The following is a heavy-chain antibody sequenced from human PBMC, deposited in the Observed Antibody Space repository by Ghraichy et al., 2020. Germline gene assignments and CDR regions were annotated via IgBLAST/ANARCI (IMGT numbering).Heavy chain of an antibody. CDR2: SHYSGST. Sequence: SETRSLTCTVSSGSVSNILYYWGWLRQPPGKGLEWLGSSHYSGSTYKNPSLKSRVSMSVDTSKNQFSLTLTSVTAADTAVYYCATSPAGFNVYFDNWGQGALVTVSS. D-gene: IGHD2-2*01. CDR3: ATSPAGFNVYFDN. J-gene: IGHJ4*02. V-gene: IGHV4-39*01. CDR1: SGSVSNILYY.